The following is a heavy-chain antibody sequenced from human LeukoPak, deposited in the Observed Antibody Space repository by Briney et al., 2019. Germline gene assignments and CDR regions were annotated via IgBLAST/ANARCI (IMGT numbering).Heavy chain of an antibody. D-gene: IGHD6-13*01. CDR2: IKQDGSEK. V-gene: IGHV3-7*03. CDR1: GFTFSSYW. CDR3: ARDGYSSSWYPLDAFDI. Sequence: GGSLRLSCAASGFTFSSYWMSWVRQAPGKGLEWVANIKQDGSEKYYVDSVKGRFTISRDNAKNSLYLQMNSLRAEDTAVYYCARDGYSSSWYPLDAFDIWGQGTMVTVSS. J-gene: IGHJ3*02.